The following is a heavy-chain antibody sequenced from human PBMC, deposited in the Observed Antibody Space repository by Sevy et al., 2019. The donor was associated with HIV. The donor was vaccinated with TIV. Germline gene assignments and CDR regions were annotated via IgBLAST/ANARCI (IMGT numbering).Heavy chain of an antibody. CDR2: IYYCGST. V-gene: IGHV4-39*01. J-gene: IGHJ5*02. Sequence: SETLSLTCTVSGGSISSSSYYWGWIRQPPGKGLEWIGSIYYCGSTYYNPSLKSRVTISVDTSKNQFSLKLSSVTAADTAVYYCARHGTLLGYYAFWSGYLVGWFDPWGQGTLVTVSS. CDR3: ARHGTLLGYYAFWSGYLVGWFDP. D-gene: IGHD3-3*01. CDR1: GGSISSSSYY.